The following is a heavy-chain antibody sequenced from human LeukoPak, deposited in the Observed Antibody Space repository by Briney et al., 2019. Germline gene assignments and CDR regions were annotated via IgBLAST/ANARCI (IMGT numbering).Heavy chain of an antibody. CDR3: ARDRVYGTAYSSSKPLDY. Sequence: RAGGSLRLSCAASGFIFDDYGMTWVRQAPGKGLEWVSGITWNGGYTGYADSVKGRFTISRDNAKNSLYLQMNSLRAEDTAVYYCARDRVYGTAYSSSKPLDYWGQGTLVTVS. CDR2: ITWNGGYT. D-gene: IGHD6-6*01. J-gene: IGHJ4*02. V-gene: IGHV3-20*04. CDR1: GFIFDDYG.